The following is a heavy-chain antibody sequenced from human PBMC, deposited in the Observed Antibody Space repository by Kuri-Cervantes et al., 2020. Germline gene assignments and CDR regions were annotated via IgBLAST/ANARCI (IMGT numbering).Heavy chain of an antibody. Sequence: SETLSLTCTVSGDSMSSYYWSWIRQPPGKGLEWIGYSYSGGSTNYNSSLQSRLTISVDTSKNQFSLKVYSVTAADTAVYYCARVPNYYDHSGRFDYWGQGTLVTVSS. D-gene: IGHD3-22*01. J-gene: IGHJ4*02. V-gene: IGHV4-59*08. CDR1: GDSMSSYY. CDR2: SYSGGST. CDR3: ARVPNYYDHSGRFDY.